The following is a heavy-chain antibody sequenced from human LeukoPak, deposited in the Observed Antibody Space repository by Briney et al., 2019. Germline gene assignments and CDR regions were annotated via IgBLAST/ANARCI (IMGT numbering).Heavy chain of an antibody. CDR3: VREDTPATANY. CDR1: GFNFANHA. V-gene: IGHV3-23*01. D-gene: IGHD2-21*02. J-gene: IGHJ4*02. Sequence: QAGGSLRLSCAASGFNFANHAMSWVRQTPGKGLEWVSAISGGGDITYYADSVKGRFTISRDNSKDTPFLQMHSLRPGDTAVYYCVREDTPATANYWGQGTLVTISS. CDR2: ISGGGDIT.